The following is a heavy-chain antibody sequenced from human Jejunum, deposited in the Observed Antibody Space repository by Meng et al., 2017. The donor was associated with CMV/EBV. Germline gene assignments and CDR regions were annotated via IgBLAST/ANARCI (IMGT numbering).Heavy chain of an antibody. J-gene: IGHJ3*02. CDR2: INGDGNTT. D-gene: IGHD6-6*01. V-gene: IGHV3-74*01. Sequence: SGFTFSSYWLHWVRQVPGKGLVWVSRINGDGNTTAYADFVQGRFTISRDNAKNTLSLQMNSLRGEDTAVYYCAREQSSSYAFDIWGQGTVVTVSS. CDR3: AREQSSSYAFDI. CDR1: GFTFSSYW.